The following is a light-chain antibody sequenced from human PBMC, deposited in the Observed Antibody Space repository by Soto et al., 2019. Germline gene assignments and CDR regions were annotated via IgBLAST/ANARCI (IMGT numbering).Light chain of an antibody. Sequence: DIQMTQSPSNLSASVGDRVIITCRASHSISRWLAWYQQKPGEAPKSLIYDASILESWVPSRFSGSGYGSEFTLTIASLQLDDFDTYDCQQYNSFPSTFDEGNKVE. J-gene: IGKJ1*01. CDR3: QQYNSFPST. CDR2: DAS. V-gene: IGKV1-5*01. CDR1: HSISRW.